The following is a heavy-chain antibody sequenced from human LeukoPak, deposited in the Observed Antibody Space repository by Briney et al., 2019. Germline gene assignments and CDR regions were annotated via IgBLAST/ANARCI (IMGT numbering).Heavy chain of an antibody. CDR3: AKDSPIGVTMFCAGLDY. V-gene: IGHV3-48*03. CDR2: ISSSGSTI. D-gene: IGHD3-10*02. Sequence: GGSLRLSCAASGFTFSSYEMNWVRQAPGKGLEWVSYISSSGSTIYYADSVKGRFTISRDNSKNTLFLQMNSLRAEDTAVYYCAKDSPIGVTMFCAGLDYWGQGTLVTVSS. CDR1: GFTFSSYE. J-gene: IGHJ4*02.